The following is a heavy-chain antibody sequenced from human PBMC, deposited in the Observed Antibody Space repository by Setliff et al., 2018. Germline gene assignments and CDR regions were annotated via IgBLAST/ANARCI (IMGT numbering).Heavy chain of an antibody. J-gene: IGHJ6*03. CDR2: ISGAGGNM. Sequence: QAGGSLRLSCAASGFSFSSYAMSWVRQAPGKGLEWVSTISGAGGNMYYADSVKGRFVISRDNSMNTLYLQMNRLSAEDTAVFYCVKGSDPYYFYYMDVCGKGTTVTVSS. V-gene: IGHV3-23*01. CDR1: GFSFSSYA. CDR3: VKGSDPYYFYYMDV. D-gene: IGHD2-21*02.